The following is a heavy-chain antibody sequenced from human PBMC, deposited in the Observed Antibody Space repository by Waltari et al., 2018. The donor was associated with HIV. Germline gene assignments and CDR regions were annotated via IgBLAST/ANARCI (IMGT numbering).Heavy chain of an antibody. CDR2: IKGKTDAGTR. Sequence: EVQLVESGGGLVEPGGSLRLSCAASGFTFADAWMNWVRQAPGKGLEWVARIKGKTDAGTRDFAAPVKGRFSISRNYLKNTVDLQMNNLKTEDTALYYCAAGTGRSDFDYWGQGTLVTVSS. D-gene: IGHD7-27*01. V-gene: IGHV3-15*01. CDR3: AAGTGRSDFDY. J-gene: IGHJ4*02. CDR1: GFTFADAW.